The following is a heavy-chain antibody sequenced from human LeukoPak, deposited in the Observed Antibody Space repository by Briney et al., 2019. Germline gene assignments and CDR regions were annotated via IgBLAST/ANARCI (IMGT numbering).Heavy chain of an antibody. Sequence: KPGESLKISCKGSGYSFTSYWIGWVRQMPGKGLEWMGIIYPGDSDTRYSPSFQGQVTISADKSISTAYLQWSSLKASDTAMYYCASGPIIVGATGPFDYWGQGTLVTVSS. V-gene: IGHV5-51*03. J-gene: IGHJ4*02. D-gene: IGHD1-26*01. CDR2: IYPGDSDT. CDR3: ASGPIIVGATGPFDY. CDR1: GYSFTSYW.